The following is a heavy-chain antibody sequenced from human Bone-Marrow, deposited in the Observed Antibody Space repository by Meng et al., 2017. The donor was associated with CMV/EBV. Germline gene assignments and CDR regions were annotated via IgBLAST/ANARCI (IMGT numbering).Heavy chain of an antibody. CDR1: GFTFSNSD. Sequence: GESLKISCAASGFTFSNSDMNWVHQAPGKRLEWVSGVSWNGSRTHYADSVKGRFIISRDNSRNTLYLQTNSLRAEDTAVYYCVRIPLGDCSSTSCYLRGGWFDPWGQGTRVTVSS. V-gene: IGHV3-35*01. D-gene: IGHD2-2*01. CDR2: VSWNGSRT. CDR3: VRIPLGDCSSTSCYLRGGWFDP. J-gene: IGHJ5*02.